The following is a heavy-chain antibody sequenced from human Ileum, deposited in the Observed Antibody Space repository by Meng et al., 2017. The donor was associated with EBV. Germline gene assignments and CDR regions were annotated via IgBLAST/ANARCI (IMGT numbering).Heavy chain of an antibody. CDR3: ASRPGFNIGPFDF. D-gene: IGHD3/OR15-3a*01. CDR1: GYTFTRYP. CDR2: INTDNGET. V-gene: IGHV1-3*04. Sequence: QGQLVPSGDEVKKPGASVKLYCKASGYTFTRYPIHWVRQAPGQRPEWMGWINTDNGETEFSQKFQGRVTITRDTSATTAYMELISLRSEDTAVYYCASRPGFNIGPFDFWGQGTLVTVSS. J-gene: IGHJ4*02.